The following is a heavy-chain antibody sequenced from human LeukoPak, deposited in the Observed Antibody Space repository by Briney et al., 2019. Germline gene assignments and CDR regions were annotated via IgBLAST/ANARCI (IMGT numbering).Heavy chain of an antibody. J-gene: IGHJ2*01. CDR1: GFTFSSYW. Sequence: PGGSLRLSCAASGFTFSSYWMSWVRQAPGKGLEWVANIKQDGSEKYYVDSVKGRFTISRDNAKNSLYLQMNSLRAGYTALYYCAKDRRHTVSGGYFDLWGRGTLVIVSS. V-gene: IGHV3-7*03. CDR3: AKDRRHTVSGGYFDL. CDR2: IKQDGSEK. D-gene: IGHD3-10*01.